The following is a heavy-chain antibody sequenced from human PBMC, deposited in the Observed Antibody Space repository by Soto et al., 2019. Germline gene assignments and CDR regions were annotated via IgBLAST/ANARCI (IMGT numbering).Heavy chain of an antibody. V-gene: IGHV3-30-3*01. CDR3: ARTFDMVSYYFDS. CDR2: ISYDGSDQ. Sequence: QVQLVESGGDVVQPGTSLRLSCVTSGFRFSSYPLHWVRQAPGKGLEWVAVISYDGSDQFYADSVKGRFTISRDNLKSTLYLHVSSLRPEDTAVYFCARTFDMVSYYFDSWGQGTLLTVSS. CDR1: GFRFSSYP. D-gene: IGHD3-10*01. J-gene: IGHJ4*02.